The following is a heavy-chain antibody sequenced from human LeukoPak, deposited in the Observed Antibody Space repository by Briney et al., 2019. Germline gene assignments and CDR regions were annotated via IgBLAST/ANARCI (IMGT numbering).Heavy chain of an antibody. CDR1: GYTFTGYY. CDR3: ARLDEVVVVAAAEYFQH. J-gene: IGHJ1*01. V-gene: IGHV1-2*02. D-gene: IGHD2-15*01. CDR2: INPNSGGT. Sequence: GASVKVSCKASGYTFTGYYMHWVRQAPGQGLEWMGWINPNSGGTNYAQKFQGRVTMTRDTSISTAYMELSRLRSDDTAVYYCARLDEVVVVAAAEYFQHWGQGTLVTVSS.